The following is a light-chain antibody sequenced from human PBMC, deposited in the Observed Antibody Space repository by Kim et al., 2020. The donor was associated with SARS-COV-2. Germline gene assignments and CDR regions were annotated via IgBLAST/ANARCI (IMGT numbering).Light chain of an antibody. Sequence: SVSLGDRATVSCRASENVNTYLAWYQQKLGQAPRLLIYGATDRAPGIPDRFSGSGFGTDFTLTIWRVEPEDFAVYYCHQYGTSLYTFGQGTKLEI. CDR1: ENVNTY. J-gene: IGKJ2*01. CDR3: HQYGTSLYT. CDR2: GAT. V-gene: IGKV3-20*01.